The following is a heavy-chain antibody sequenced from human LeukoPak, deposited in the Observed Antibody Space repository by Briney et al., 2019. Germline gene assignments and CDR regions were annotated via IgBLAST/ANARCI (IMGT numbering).Heavy chain of an antibody. CDR3: VRDFGHLGG. J-gene: IGHJ3*01. CDR1: GFTFSNYW. CDR2: INTDGSST. D-gene: IGHD3-16*01. V-gene: IGHV3-74*01. Sequence: PGGSLRLSCAASGFTFSNYWMHWVRHAPGKGLLWVSRINTDGSSTSYVDSVKGRFTISRDNAKNTLYLQMNSLRAEDTAVYYCVRDFGHLGGWGQGTMVTVSS.